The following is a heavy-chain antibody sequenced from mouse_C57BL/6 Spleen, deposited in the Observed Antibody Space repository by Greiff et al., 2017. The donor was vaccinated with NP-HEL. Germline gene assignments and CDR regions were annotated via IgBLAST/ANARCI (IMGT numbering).Heavy chain of an antibody. V-gene: IGHV5-6*01. Sequence: EVKLQESGGDLVKPGGSLKLSCAASGFTFSSYGMSWVRQTPDKRLEWVATISSGGSYTYYPDSVKGRFTISRDNAKNTLYLQMSSLKSEDTAMYYCASHPITTVVATRYFDVWGTGTTVTVSS. CDR1: GFTFSSYG. CDR2: ISSGGSYT. J-gene: IGHJ1*03. CDR3: ASHPITTVVATRYFDV. D-gene: IGHD1-1*01.